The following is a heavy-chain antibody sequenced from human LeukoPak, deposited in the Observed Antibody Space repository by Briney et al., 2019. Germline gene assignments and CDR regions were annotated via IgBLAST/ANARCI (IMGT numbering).Heavy chain of an antibody. CDR3: ARSMTTVTTRFFDL. CDR1: RFTFSSYW. J-gene: IGHJ2*01. Sequence: GGSLRLSCAASRFTFSSYWMIWVRQAPGKGLEWVSYITWNCVGTAYADSMKGRFTVSRDNVKNSLFLQMDSLRAEDTALYYCARSMTTVTTRFFDLWGRGTLVTVSS. D-gene: IGHD4-17*01. CDR2: ITWNCVGT. V-gene: IGHV3-20*04.